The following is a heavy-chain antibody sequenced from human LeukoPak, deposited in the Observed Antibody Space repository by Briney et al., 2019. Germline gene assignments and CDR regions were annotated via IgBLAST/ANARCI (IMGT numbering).Heavy chain of an antibody. CDR1: GGTFSSYA. CDR2: IIPIFGTA. V-gene: IGHV1-69*05. D-gene: IGHD3-22*01. Sequence: SVKVSCKASGGTFSSYAISWVRQAPGQGLEWMGRIIPIFGTANYAQKFQGRVTITTDESTSTAYMELSSLRSEDTAVYYCASSSGYYFADHFDHWGQGTLVTVSS. CDR3: ASSSGYYFADHFDH. J-gene: IGHJ4*02.